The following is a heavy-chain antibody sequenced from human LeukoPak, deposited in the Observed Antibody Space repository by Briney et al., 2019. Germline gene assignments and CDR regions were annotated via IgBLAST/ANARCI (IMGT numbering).Heavy chain of an antibody. D-gene: IGHD6-13*01. V-gene: IGHV4-34*01. Sequence: SETLSLTCAVYGGSFSGYYWSWIRQPPGKGLEWIGEINHSGSTNYNPSLKSRVTISVDTSKNQFSLKLSSVTAADTAVYYCTRGRSAAGISRFAYSGQGTLVTVSS. J-gene: IGHJ4*02. CDR2: INHSGST. CDR3: TRGRSAAGISRFAY. CDR1: GGSFSGYY.